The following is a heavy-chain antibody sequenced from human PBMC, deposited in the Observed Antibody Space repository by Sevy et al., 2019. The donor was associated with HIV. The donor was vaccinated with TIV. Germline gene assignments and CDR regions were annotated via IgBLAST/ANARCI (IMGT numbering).Heavy chain of an antibody. CDR1: GSTLTQLS. CDR2: FDPEDGKT. Sequence: ASVKVSCKVSGSTLTQLSMHWVRQAPGIGLEWMVTFDPEDGKTLYAQKFQGRVTMTEDKSTHTAYMELSSLTSEDTAIYYCAPTRDYYESNGYYFDFWGQGTLVNVSS. D-gene: IGHD3-22*01. J-gene: IGHJ4*02. V-gene: IGHV1-24*01. CDR3: APTRDYYESNGYYFDF.